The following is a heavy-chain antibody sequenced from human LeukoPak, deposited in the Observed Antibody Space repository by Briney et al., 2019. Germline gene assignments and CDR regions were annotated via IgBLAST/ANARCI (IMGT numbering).Heavy chain of an antibody. D-gene: IGHD3-10*01. CDR1: GGSFSGNY. CDR3: ARGYFSGSYCNY. Sequence: SETLSLTCTVYGGSFSGNYWTWIRQPPGKGLEWIGEINRGGTTNYNPSLKSRVTISVDTSKNQFSLKLSSVTAADTAVYYCARGYFSGSYCNYWGQGTLVTVSS. J-gene: IGHJ4*02. V-gene: IGHV4-34*01. CDR2: INRGGTT.